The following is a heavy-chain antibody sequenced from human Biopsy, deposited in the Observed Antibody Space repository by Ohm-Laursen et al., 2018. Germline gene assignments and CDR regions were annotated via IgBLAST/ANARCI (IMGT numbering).Heavy chain of an antibody. CDR2: VYISGGT. D-gene: IGHD4-17*01. CDR3: ARDSPSYADYPFDY. Sequence: SDTLSLTCAVSGYSVTNDYYWGWIRQPAGKGLEWIGRVYISGGTTYNPSLKSRVTMSLDTSKNQFSLRLRSVTAADTAVYYCARDSPSYADYPFDYWGQGTLVTVSS. CDR1: GYSVTNDYY. V-gene: IGHV4-4*07. J-gene: IGHJ4*02.